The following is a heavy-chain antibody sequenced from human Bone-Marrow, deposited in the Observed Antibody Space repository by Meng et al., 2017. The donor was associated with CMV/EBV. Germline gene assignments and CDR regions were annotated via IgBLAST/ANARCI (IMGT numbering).Heavy chain of an antibody. CDR2: INPNSGGT. V-gene: IGHV1-2*02. J-gene: IGHJ6*02. CDR1: GYTFTGYY. CDR3: ARSGGSGSYFRIGGVGGMDV. Sequence: ASVKVSCKASGYTFTGYYMHWVRQAPGQGLEWMGWINPNSGGTNYAQKFQGRVTMTRDTSISTAYMELSRLRSDDTAAYYCARSGGSGSYFRIGGVGGMDVWGQGTTVTVSS. D-gene: IGHD3-10*01.